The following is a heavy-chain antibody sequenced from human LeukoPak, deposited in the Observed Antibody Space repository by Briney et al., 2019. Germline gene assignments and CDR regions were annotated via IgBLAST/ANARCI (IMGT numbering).Heavy chain of an antibody. CDR2: ISSSSSYI. D-gene: IGHD3-10*01. CDR3: GASGSYYTPSYY. Sequence: PGGSLRLSCAASGFTFSSYSMNWVRQAPGKGLEWVSSISSSSSYIYYADSVKGRFTISRDDSNDTVFLQMSSLRPEDTAVYYCGASGSYYTPSYYWGQGTLVTVSS. J-gene: IGHJ4*02. CDR1: GFTFSSYS. V-gene: IGHV3-21*04.